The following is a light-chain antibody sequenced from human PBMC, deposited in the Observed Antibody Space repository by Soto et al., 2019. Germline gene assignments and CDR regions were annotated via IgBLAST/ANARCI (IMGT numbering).Light chain of an antibody. CDR1: QSVLYSSNNKNY. CDR2: WAS. J-gene: IGKJ2*01. V-gene: IGKV4-1*01. Sequence: DIVMTQSPDSLAVSLGERATINCKSSQSVLYSSNNKNYLARYQQKPGQPPKLLIYWASTRESGVPDRFSGRWSGTDFTLTISSLQAKDVAVYYCKQYYRTPPYTFGQGTMLEIK. CDR3: KQYYRTPPYT.